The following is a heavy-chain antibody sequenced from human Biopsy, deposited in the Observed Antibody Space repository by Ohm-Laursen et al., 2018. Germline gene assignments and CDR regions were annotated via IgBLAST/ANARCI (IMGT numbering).Heavy chain of an antibody. CDR3: ARFIVPSLHCSNGVCPIRWFDP. J-gene: IGHJ5*02. D-gene: IGHD2-2*01. CDR2: VHHDGRA. CDR1: GGTYSGYY. Sequence: TLSLTCAVYGGTYSGYYWSWIRQPPGKGLEGIGEVHHDGRANYNPSLKSRVTITGDMSKKQFSLKLRGVTAADTAVYYCARFIVPSLHCSNGVCPIRWFDPWGQGTLVTVFS. V-gene: IGHV4-34*01.